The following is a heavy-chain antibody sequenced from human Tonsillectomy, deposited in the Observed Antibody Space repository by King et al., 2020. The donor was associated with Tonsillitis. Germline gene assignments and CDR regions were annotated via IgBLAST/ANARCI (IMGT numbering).Heavy chain of an antibody. D-gene: IGHD2-21*02. CDR2: ISYDGRNK. V-gene: IGHV3-30*04. CDR3: ARFRDPAAFDI. CDR1: GFTFSSYA. J-gene: IGHJ3*02. Sequence: VQLVESGGGVVQPGRSLRLSCAASGFTFSSYAMYWVRQAPGKGLEWVAVISYDGRNKYYADSVAGRFTISSDNSKNTVYLRMNSLRAEDTAVYYCARFRDPAAFDIWGQGTMVTVSS.